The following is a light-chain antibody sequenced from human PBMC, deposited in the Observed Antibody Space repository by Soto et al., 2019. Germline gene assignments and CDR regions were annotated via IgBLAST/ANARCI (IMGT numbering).Light chain of an antibody. CDR1: QSLLHSNGYNY. V-gene: IGKV2-28*01. CDR2: LGS. J-gene: IGKJ5*01. Sequence: EIVMTQSPLSLPVTPGEPASISCRSSQSLLHSNGYNYLDWYLQKPGQSPQLLIYLGSNRASGVPDRFSGSGSGTDFTLKISRVEAEDVGVYYCMQALQTLLTFGQGTRLEI. CDR3: MQALQTLLT.